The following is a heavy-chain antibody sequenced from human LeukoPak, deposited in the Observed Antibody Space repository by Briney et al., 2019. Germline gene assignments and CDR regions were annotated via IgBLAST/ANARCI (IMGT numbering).Heavy chain of an antibody. J-gene: IGHJ4*02. Sequence: GGSLRLSCAASGFTFSSYSVNWVRQAPGKGLEWVSYISSSSTIYYADSVKGRFTISRDNAKNSLYLQMNSLRAEDTAVYYCARDEDILTGYYYYWGPGNLVTVSS. CDR2: ISSSSTI. CDR1: GFTFSSYS. CDR3: ARDEDILTGYYYY. D-gene: IGHD3-9*01. V-gene: IGHV3-48*01.